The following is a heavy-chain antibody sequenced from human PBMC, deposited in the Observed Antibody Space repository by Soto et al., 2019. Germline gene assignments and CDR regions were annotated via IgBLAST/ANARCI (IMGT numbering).Heavy chain of an antibody. CDR3: ARGPIMVRGVPSLEY. CDR1: GYTFTGYY. CDR2: INPNSGGT. Sequence: QVQLVQSGAEVKKPGASVKVSCKASGYTFTGYYMHWVRQAPGQGLEWMGWINPNSGGTNYAQKFQGRVTMTRDTSISTAYMELSRLRSDDTAVYYCARGPIMVRGVPSLEYWGQGTLVTVSS. V-gene: IGHV1-2*02. J-gene: IGHJ4*02. D-gene: IGHD3-10*01.